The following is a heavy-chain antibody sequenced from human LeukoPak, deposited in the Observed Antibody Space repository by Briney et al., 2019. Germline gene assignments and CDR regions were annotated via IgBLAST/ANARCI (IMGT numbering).Heavy chain of an antibody. J-gene: IGHJ4*02. Sequence: GASVKVSCKTSGYTFTSYSMNWVRQAPGQGLEWMGWINTNTGNPMYAQGFTGRFVFSLDTSVSTAYLQISSLKAEDTAVYYCARGGRRIAVGDYFDYWGQGTLVTVSS. CDR1: GYTFTSYS. D-gene: IGHD6-19*01. CDR2: INTNTGNP. CDR3: ARGGRRIAVGDYFDY. V-gene: IGHV7-4-1*02.